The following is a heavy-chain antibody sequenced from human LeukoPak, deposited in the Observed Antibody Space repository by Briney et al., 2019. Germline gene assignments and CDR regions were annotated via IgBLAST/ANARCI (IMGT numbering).Heavy chain of an antibody. V-gene: IGHV4-34*01. CDR1: GGSFSGYY. CDR3: ARQRRYDFWSGYQYNWFDP. CDR2: INHSGST. D-gene: IGHD3-3*01. J-gene: IGHJ5*02. Sequence: SETLSLTCAVYGGSFSGYYWGWIRRPPGKGLEWIGEINHSGSTNYNPSLKSRVTISVDTSKNQFSLKLSSVTAADTAVYYCARQRRYDFWSGYQYNWFDPWGQGTLVTVSS.